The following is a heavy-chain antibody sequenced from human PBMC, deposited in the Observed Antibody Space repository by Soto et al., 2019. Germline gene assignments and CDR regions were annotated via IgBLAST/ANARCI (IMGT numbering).Heavy chain of an antibody. CDR2: IIPIFGTA. CDR3: AREGTWFGRERGWFDP. CDR1: GGTFSSYA. J-gene: IGHJ5*02. V-gene: IGHV1-69*13. D-gene: IGHD3-16*01. Sequence: GASVKVSCKASGGTFSSYAISWVRQAPGQGLEWMGGIIPIFGTANYAQKFQGRVTITADESTSTAYMELSSLRSEDTAVYYCAREGTWFGRERGWFDPWGQGILVTVSS.